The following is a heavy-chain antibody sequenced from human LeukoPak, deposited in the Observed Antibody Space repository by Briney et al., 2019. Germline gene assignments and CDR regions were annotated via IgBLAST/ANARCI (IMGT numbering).Heavy chain of an antibody. V-gene: IGHV3-74*01. CDR3: AREADSSGYYAAYYYGMDV. D-gene: IGHD3-22*01. CDR2: INSGGSST. J-gene: IGHJ6*02. CDR1: GFTFRSYW. Sequence: GGSLRLSCAASGFTFRSYWMHWVRQAPGKGLVWVSRINSGGSSTSYADSVKGRFTISRDNAKNTLYLQMNSLRAEDTAVYYCAREADSSGYYAAYYYGMDVWGQGTPVTVSS.